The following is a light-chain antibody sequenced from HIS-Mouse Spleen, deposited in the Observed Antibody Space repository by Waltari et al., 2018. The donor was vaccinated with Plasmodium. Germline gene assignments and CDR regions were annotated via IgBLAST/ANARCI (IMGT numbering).Light chain of an antibody. Sequence: EIVLTQSPGTLSLSPGERATLSCRASQSVSSSYLAWYQQKPGQAPRLLIFGATSRATVFPDRFSGSGSGTDFTLTISRLEPEDFAVYYCQQYGSSPYTFGQGTKLEIK. CDR3: QQYGSSPYT. J-gene: IGKJ2*01. CDR2: GAT. CDR1: QSVSSSY. V-gene: IGKV3-20*01.